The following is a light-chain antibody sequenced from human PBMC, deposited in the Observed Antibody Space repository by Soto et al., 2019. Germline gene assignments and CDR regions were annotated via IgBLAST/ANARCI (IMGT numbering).Light chain of an antibody. J-gene: IGLJ3*02. CDR2: EVS. CDR1: SSDVGGYNY. V-gene: IGLV2-14*01. Sequence: QSALTQPASVSGSPGQSITISCTGTSSDVGGYNYVSWYQHHPGKAPKLMIYEVSNRPSGVSNRFSGSKSGNTASPSISGLQAEDEADYYCSSYTTSYTQVFGGGTKVTVL. CDR3: SSYTTSYTQV.